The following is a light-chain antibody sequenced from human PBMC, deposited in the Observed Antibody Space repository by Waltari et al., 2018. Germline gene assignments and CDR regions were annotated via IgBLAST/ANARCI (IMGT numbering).Light chain of an antibody. CDR1: SSDVGGYNL. Sequence: QSALTQPASVSGSPGQSITISCTGTSSDVGGYNLVSWYQQYPEKAPKLMIFDVSNRPSGVSSRFSGSKSGNTASLTISGLQAEDEADYYCSSYTSSTTLYVFGTGTKVTVL. CDR3: SSYTSSTTLYV. J-gene: IGLJ1*01. CDR2: DVS. V-gene: IGLV2-14*03.